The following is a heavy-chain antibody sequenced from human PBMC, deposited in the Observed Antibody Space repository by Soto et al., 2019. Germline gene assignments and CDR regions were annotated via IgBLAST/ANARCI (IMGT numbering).Heavy chain of an antibody. CDR1: GGSFSGYY. V-gene: IGHV4-34*01. Sequence: ASETLSLTCAVYGGSFSGYYWSWIRQPPGKGLEWIGEINHSGSTNYNPSLKSRVTISVDTSKNQFSLKLSSVTAADTAVYYCARDTIAAAKDYWGQGTLVTVSS. D-gene: IGHD6-13*01. J-gene: IGHJ4*02. CDR2: INHSGST. CDR3: ARDTIAAAKDY.